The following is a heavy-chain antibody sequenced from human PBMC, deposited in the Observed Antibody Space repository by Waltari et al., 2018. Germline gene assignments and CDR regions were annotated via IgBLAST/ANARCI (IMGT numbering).Heavy chain of an antibody. D-gene: IGHD5-12*01. CDR1: GFTFAQYA. CDR2: ISWNSGSI. V-gene: IGHV3-9*01. J-gene: IGHJ4*02. Sequence: EVQLVESGGGLVQPGRSLRLSCAASGFTFAQYAMHWVRQAPGKGLEWVAGISWNSGSIGYADSVKGRFTISRDNAKNSLNLQMNSLRAEDTAFYYCAKDMGIVATMVDSWGQGTLVTVSS. CDR3: AKDMGIVATMVDS.